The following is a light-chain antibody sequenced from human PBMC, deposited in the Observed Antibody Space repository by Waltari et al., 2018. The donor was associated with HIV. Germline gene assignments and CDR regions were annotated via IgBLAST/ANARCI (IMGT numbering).Light chain of an antibody. Sequence: DIVMTQSPDSLAVSLGERATINCKSSQRVLYSSTNKNYLAWYQQRPGQPPNLLIYWAPTRESGVPDRFSGSGSGTDFTLTISSLQAEDVAVYYCQQYYSTPYTFGQGTKLEIK. V-gene: IGKV4-1*01. CDR3: QQYYSTPYT. CDR2: WAP. J-gene: IGKJ2*01. CDR1: QRVLYSSTNKNY.